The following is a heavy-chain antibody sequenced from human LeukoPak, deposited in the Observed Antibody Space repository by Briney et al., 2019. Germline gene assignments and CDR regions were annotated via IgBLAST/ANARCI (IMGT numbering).Heavy chain of an antibody. CDR1: GVTVSSNY. CDR3: AGSGYYSQDFDY. V-gene: IGHV3-53*04. J-gene: IGHJ4*02. D-gene: IGHD3-22*01. CDR2: IYSGGST. Sequence: GGSLRLSCAASGVTVSSNYMSLVRQAPGKGLGWVSVIYSGGSTYYADSVKGRFTISRHNSKSTLYLQMNSLRAEDTAVYYCAGSGYYSQDFDYWGQGTLVTVSS.